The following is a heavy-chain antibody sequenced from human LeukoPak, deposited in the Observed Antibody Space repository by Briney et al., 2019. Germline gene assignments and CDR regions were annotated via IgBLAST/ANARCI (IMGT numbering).Heavy chain of an antibody. CDR1: GFSFSSDG. Sequence: GGSLRLSCVASGFSFSSDGMSWVRQAPGRGLEWVSGILGGAGSTYYADSVKGRFTISRDNSKNTLYLQMNSLRAEDTAVYYCARGRGEGRGISMVRGVRAPPYNWFDPWGHGTLVTVSS. CDR2: ILGGAGST. CDR3: ARGRGEGRGISMVRGVRAPPYNWFDP. J-gene: IGHJ5*02. V-gene: IGHV3-23*01. D-gene: IGHD3-10*01.